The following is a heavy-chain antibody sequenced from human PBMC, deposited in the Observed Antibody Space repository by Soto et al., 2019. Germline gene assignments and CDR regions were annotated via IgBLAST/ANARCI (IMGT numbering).Heavy chain of an antibody. J-gene: IGHJ3*02. CDR2: ISAYNGNT. Sequence: ASVKVSCKASGYTFTSYGISWVRQAPGQGLEWMGWISAYNGNTNYAQKLQGRVTMTTDTSTSTAYMELRGLRSDDTAVYYCARGDYDSSRQDDAFDIWGQGTMVTVSS. CDR1: GYTFTSYG. CDR3: ARGDYDSSRQDDAFDI. V-gene: IGHV1-18*01. D-gene: IGHD3-22*01.